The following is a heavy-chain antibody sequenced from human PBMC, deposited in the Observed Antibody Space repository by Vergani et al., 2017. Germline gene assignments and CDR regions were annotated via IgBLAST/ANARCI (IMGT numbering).Heavy chain of an antibody. J-gene: IGHJ3*02. V-gene: IGHV3-53*01. CDR3: AREAGYDSSGYDAFDI. CDR2: IYSGGST. CDR1: GFTVSSNY. D-gene: IGHD3-22*01. Sequence: EVQLVESGGGLIQPGGSLRLSCAASGFTVSSNYMSWVRQAPGKGLEWVSVIYSGGSTYYADSVKGRFTISRDNSKNTLYLQMNSLRAEDTAVYYYAREAGYDSSGYDAFDIWGQGTMVTVSS.